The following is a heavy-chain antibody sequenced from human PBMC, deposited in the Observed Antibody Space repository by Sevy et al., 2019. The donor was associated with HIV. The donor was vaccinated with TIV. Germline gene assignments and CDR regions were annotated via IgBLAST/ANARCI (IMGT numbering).Heavy chain of an antibody. J-gene: IGHJ6*02. V-gene: IGHV4-34*01. CDR2: INHSGST. Sequence: SETLSLTCAVYGGSFSGYYWSWIRQPPGKGLEWIGEINHSGSTNYNPSLKSRVTISVDTSKNQFSLKLSSVTAADTAVYYCARGNADPTYYYYGMDVWGQGTTVTVSS. D-gene: IGHD1-1*01. CDR3: ARGNADPTYYYYGMDV. CDR1: GGSFSGYY.